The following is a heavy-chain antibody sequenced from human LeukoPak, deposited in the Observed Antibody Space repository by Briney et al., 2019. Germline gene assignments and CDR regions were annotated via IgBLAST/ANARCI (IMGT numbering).Heavy chain of an antibody. CDR1: GGSISSGSYY. CDR2: IYTSGST. CDR3: AREVTPYDFGSGRRPPPLWFDP. V-gene: IGHV4-61*02. Sequence: SQTLSLTCTVSGGSISSGSYYWSWIRQPAGKGLEWIGRIYTSGSTNYNPSLKSRVTISVDTSKNQFSLKLSSVTAADTAVYYCAREVTPYDFGSGRRPPPLWFDPWGQGTLVTVSS. J-gene: IGHJ5*02. D-gene: IGHD3-3*01.